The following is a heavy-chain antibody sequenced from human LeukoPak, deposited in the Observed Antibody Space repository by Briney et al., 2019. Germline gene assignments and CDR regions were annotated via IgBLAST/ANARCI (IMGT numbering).Heavy chain of an antibody. CDR1: RFTFRNYA. V-gene: IGHV3-23*01. CDR2: IGARDGRT. CDR3: AKGLYDYALDV. J-gene: IGHJ6*02. Sequence: PGGSLRLSCAASRFTFRNYAMTWVRQAPGKGLDWVALIGARDGRTYYADPVKGRFTISRDNFKNTLYLQMNSLRAEDTAIYYCAKGLYDYALDVWGQGTAVTVSS.